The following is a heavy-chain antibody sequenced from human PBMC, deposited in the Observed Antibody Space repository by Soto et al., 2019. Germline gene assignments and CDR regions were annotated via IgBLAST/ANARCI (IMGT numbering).Heavy chain of an antibody. CDR2: IRAYNGNT. CDR3: ARDGPLRYFDWLLGDFDY. V-gene: IGHV1-18*01. J-gene: IGHJ4*02. CDR1: GYTFTSYG. Sequence: ASVKVSCKASGYTFTSYGISWVRQAPGQGLEWMGWIRAYNGNTNYAQKLQGRVTMTTDTSTSTAYMELRSLRSDDTAVYYCARDGPLRYFDWLLGDFDYWGQGTLVTVSS. D-gene: IGHD3-9*01.